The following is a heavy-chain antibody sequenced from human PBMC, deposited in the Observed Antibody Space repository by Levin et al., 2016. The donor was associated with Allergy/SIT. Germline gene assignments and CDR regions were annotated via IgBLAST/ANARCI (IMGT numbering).Heavy chain of an antibody. CDR2: IKQDGSEK. D-gene: IGHD2-2*01. Sequence: WIRQPPGKGLEWVANIKQDGSEKYYVDSVKGRFTISRDNAKNSLYLQMNSLRAEDTAVYYCARTSGSRLVSPYYFDYWGQRTLVTVSS. V-gene: IGHV3-7*03. J-gene: IGHJ4*02. CDR3: ARTSGSRLVSPYYFDY.